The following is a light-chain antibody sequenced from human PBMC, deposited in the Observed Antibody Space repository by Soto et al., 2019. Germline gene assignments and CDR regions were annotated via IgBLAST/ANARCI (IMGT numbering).Light chain of an antibody. CDR1: SSNIGAGYD. CDR3: QSYESSLSVV. V-gene: IGLV1-40*01. Sequence: QSVLTQPPSVSGAPGQRVTISCTGSSSNIGAGYDVHWYQQLPGTAPKLLIYVNSNRPSGVPDRFSGSKSGTSASLAITGLQAEDEADYYCQSYESSLSVVFGGGTKLTVL. CDR2: VNS. J-gene: IGLJ2*01.